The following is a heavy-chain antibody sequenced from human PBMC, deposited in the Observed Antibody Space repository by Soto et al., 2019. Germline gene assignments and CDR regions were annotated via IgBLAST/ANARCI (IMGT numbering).Heavy chain of an antibody. J-gene: IGHJ4*02. Sequence: EVQLLESGGGLVQPGGSLRLSCAASGLRVSSFAMTWVRQAPGKGLEWISSVNGDGAATYYANSVKGRFTISRDTSKNTLYLQMGTLRAEDTAVYYCAKITRSWGQGTLVTVSS. V-gene: IGHV3-23*01. CDR1: GLRVSSFA. CDR3: AKITRS. D-gene: IGHD3-16*01. CDR2: VNGDGAAT.